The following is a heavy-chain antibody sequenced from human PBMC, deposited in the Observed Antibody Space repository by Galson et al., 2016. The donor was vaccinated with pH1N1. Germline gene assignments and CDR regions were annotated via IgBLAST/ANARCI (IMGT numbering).Heavy chain of an antibody. J-gene: IGHJ3*02. V-gene: IGHV5-51*03. D-gene: IGHD4-17*01. CDR3: ARQYDFGDYRGNAFDI. CDR2: VNPGGSTI. CDR1: GYIFTSQW. Sequence: QSGAEVKKPGESLKISCKASGYIFTSQWIAWVRQVPGKGLEWVGVVNPGGSTIRYSPSFQGQVTISSDKSISTAYLQWISLRASDTAMYYCARQYDFGDYRGNAFDIWGQETMVIVSS.